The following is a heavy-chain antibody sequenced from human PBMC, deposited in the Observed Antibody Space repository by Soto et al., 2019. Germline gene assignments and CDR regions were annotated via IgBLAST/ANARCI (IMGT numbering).Heavy chain of an antibody. D-gene: IGHD4-4*01. CDR3: ATEHVYSKYGVTFDI. CDR1: GYTVTELS. Sequence: GASGKVSCKVSGYTVTELSMHWVRQAPGKGLEWMGGFDPGDGETIYAQKFQGRVTMTEDTSTNTAYMELSSLRSEDTAMYYCATEHVYSKYGVTFDIWGQGTMVTVSS. J-gene: IGHJ3*02. CDR2: FDPGDGET. V-gene: IGHV1-24*01.